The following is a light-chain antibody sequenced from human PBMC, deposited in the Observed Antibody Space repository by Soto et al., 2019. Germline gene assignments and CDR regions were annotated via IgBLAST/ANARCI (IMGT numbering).Light chain of an antibody. J-gene: IGKJ2*01. V-gene: IGKV3-15*01. CDR3: QQYNNWPYT. Sequence: EIVMTQSPDTLSVSPGERATRSCRASQSVSTNLAWYQQKPGQAPRLLIYGASTRATGIPARFSGSGSGTEFTLTISSLQYEDFAVYLCQQYNNWPYTFGQGTKLEIK. CDR2: GAS. CDR1: QSVSTN.